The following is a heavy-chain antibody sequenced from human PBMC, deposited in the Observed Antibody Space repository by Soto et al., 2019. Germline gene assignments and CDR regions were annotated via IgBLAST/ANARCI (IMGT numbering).Heavy chain of an antibody. CDR1: GGSFSGYY. CDR3: ARGSAHIVVVPAALQHNWFDP. J-gene: IGHJ5*02. D-gene: IGHD2-2*01. CDR2: INHSGST. Sequence: QVQLQQWGAGLLKPSETLSLTCAVYGGSFSGYYWSWIRQPPGKGLEWIGEINHSGSTNYNPSLKSRVTLSVDTAKNQFSLKLSSVTAADTAVYYCARGSAHIVVVPAALQHNWFDPWGQGTLVTVSS. V-gene: IGHV4-34*01.